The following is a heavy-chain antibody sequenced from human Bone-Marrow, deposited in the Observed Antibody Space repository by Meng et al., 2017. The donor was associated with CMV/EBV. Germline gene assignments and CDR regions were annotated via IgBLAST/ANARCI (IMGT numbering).Heavy chain of an antibody. Sequence: SISSSNWWSWVRQPPGKGLEWIGEIYHSGSTNYNPSLKSRVTISVDKSKNQFSLKLSSVTAADTAVYYCARGRAASNTNYYYYGMDVWGQGTTVTVSS. J-gene: IGHJ6*02. D-gene: IGHD2-15*01. V-gene: IGHV4-4*02. CDR3: ARGRAASNTNYYYYGMDV. CDR1: SISSSNW. CDR2: IYHSGST.